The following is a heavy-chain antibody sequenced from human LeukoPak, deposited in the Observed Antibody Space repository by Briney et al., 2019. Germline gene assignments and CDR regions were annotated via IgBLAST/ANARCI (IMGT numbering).Heavy chain of an antibody. CDR2: IYYSGST. CDR3: ARHPNNWFDP. CDR1: GGSISSYY. Sequence: SETLSLTCTVSGGSISSYYWSWIRQPPGKGLEWIGYIYYSGSTNYNPSLKSRVTISVDTSKNQFSLKLSSVTAADTAMYYCARHPNNWFDPWGQGTLVTVSS. V-gene: IGHV4-59*01. J-gene: IGHJ5*02.